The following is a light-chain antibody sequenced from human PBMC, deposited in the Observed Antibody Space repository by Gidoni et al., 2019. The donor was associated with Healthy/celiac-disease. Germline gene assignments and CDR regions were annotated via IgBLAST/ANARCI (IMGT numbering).Light chain of an antibody. J-gene: IGLJ2*01. CDR1: KFGDKY. CDR2: QDS. Sequence: SSDLTKPPSVSVSPGQPASITCSGDKFGDKYACLYQQKPGQSPVLVIYQDSKRPSGIPERFSGSNSGNTATLTISGTHAMDEADYYCQAWDSWVFGGGTKLTVL. CDR3: QAWDSWV. V-gene: IGLV3-1*01.